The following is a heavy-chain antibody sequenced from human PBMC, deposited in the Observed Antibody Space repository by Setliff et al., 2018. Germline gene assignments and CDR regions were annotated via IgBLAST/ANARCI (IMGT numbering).Heavy chain of an antibody. CDR3: ARISASSSHFDY. CDR1: GGSIGSSSYY. V-gene: IGHV2-70*16. J-gene: IGHJ4*02. D-gene: IGHD6-13*01. Sequence: TLSLTCTVSGGSIGSSSYYWGWFRQPPGKALEWLARIDWDDDKFYSTSLKTRLTISKDTSKKQVVLTMTNMDPVDTATYYCARISASSSHFDYWGPGTLVTVSS. CDR2: IDWDDDK.